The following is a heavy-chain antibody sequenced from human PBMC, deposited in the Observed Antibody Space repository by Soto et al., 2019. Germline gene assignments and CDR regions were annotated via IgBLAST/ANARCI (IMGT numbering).Heavy chain of an antibody. CDR3: AINIGSYSFAY. CDR1: GDSIRTTKC. Sequence: QVHLQASGPGLVKPSGTLSLTCAVSGDSIRTTKCWSWVRQPPGKGLEWIGEIYPSGSTNYNPSLKSRVTISVYKSTNQVSLKLSSVTAADPAVYYCAINIGSYSFAYWGQGTLVTVSS. D-gene: IGHD1-26*01. V-gene: IGHV4-4*02. CDR2: IYPSGST. J-gene: IGHJ4*02.